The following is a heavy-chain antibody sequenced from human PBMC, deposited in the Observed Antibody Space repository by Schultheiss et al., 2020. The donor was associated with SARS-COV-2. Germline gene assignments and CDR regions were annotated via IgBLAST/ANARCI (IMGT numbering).Heavy chain of an antibody. V-gene: IGHV1-18*01. CDR3: ARYDFWSGYRRDYYCYYYMDV. D-gene: IGHD3-3*01. Sequence: ASVKVSCKASGYTFTSYGISWVRQAPGQGLEWMGWISAYNGNTNYAQKLQGRVTMTTDTSTSTAYMELRSLRSDDTAVYYCARYDFWSGYRRDYYCYYYMDVWGKGTTVTVSS. CDR2: ISAYNGNT. J-gene: IGHJ6*03. CDR1: GYTFTSYG.